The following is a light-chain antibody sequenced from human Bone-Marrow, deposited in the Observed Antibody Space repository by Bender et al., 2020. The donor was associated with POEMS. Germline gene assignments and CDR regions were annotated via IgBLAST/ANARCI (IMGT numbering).Light chain of an antibody. CDR3: SSYTSSNTLVL. CDR2: EVS. CDR1: SSDIGGYDL. J-gene: IGLJ2*01. V-gene: IGLV2-14*02. Sequence: QSALTQPASVSGSPGQSITISCTGTSSDIGGYDLVSWYQQHPGEAPKLMIYEVSKRPSGVADRFSGSKSGITASLTISGLQSEDEADYYCSSYTSSNTLVLFGGGTRLTVL.